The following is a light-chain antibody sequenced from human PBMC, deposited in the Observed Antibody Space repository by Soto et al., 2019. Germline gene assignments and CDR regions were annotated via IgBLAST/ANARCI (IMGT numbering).Light chain of an antibody. V-gene: IGLV2-14*01. CDR3: CSYAGSYTFYV. CDR1: SSDVGGHNS. J-gene: IGLJ1*01. CDR2: DVS. Sequence: QSALTQPASVSGSPGQSITISCTGTSSDVGGHNSVAWYQHNPGKAPKLMIYDVSNRPSGVSSRFSGSKSGNTASLSISGLQAEDEADYYCCSYAGSYTFYVFGTGTKVTVL.